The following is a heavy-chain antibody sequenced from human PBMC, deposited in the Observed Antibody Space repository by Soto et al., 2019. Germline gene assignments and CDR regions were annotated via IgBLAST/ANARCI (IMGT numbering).Heavy chain of an antibody. CDR1: GGSISSGDYY. CDR3: ARDHGRWFWVETGNPNYFDY. Sequence: QVQLQESGPGLVKPSQTLSLTCTVSGGSISSGDYYWSWIRQPPGKGLEWIGYIYYSGSTYYNPSLKSRVTISVDTSKNQFSLKLSSVTAADTAVYYCARDHGRWFWVETGNPNYFDYWGQGTLVTVSS. CDR2: IYYSGST. V-gene: IGHV4-30-4*01. D-gene: IGHD3-10*01. J-gene: IGHJ4*02.